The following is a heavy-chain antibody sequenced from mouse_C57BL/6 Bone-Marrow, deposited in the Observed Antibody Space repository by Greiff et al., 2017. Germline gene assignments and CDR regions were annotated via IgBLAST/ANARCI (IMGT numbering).Heavy chain of an antibody. CDR3: ARSPTGIVTSYYAMDY. D-gene: IGHD2-5*01. Sequence: VQVVESGPGLVAPSQSLSITCTVSGFSLTSYAISWVRQPPGKGLEWLGVIWTGGGTNYNSALKSRLSLSKDNSKSQVFLKMNSLQTDDTARYYCARSPTGIVTSYYAMDYWGQGTSVTVSS. CDR1: GFSLTSYA. CDR2: IWTGGGT. V-gene: IGHV2-9-1*01. J-gene: IGHJ4*01.